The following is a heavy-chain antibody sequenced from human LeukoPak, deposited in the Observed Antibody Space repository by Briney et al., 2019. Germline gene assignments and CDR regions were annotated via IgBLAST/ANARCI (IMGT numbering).Heavy chain of an antibody. J-gene: IGHJ6*03. CDR3: ARNREPKDYGSNGPGSTTGYYYMDV. D-gene: IGHD4-23*01. CDR2: INPSGGST. V-gene: IGHV1-46*01. CDR1: GYTFTSYY. Sequence: ASVKVSCKASGYTFTSYYMHWVRQAPGQGLEWMGIINPSGGSTSYAQKFQGRVTMTRDTSTSTVYMELSSLRSEDTAVYYCARNREPKDYGSNGPGSTTGYYYMDVWGKGTTVTVSS.